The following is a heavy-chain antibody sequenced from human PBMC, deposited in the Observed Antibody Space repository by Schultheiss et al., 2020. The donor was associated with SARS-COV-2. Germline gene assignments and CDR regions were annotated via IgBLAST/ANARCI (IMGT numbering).Heavy chain of an antibody. CDR2: IYYSGST. Sequence: SETLSLTCTVSGGSISSSSYYWGWIRQPPGKGLEWIGSIYYSGSTYYNPSLKSRVTISVDTSKNQFSLKLSSVTAADTAVYYCARVHIVVVVAATGSDYFDYWGQGTLVTVSS. CDR3: ARVHIVVVVAATGSDYFDY. CDR1: GGSISSSSYY. D-gene: IGHD2-15*01. V-gene: IGHV4-39*07. J-gene: IGHJ4*02.